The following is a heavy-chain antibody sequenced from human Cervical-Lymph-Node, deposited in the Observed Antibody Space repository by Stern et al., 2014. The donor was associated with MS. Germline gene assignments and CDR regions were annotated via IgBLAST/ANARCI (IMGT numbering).Heavy chain of an antibody. J-gene: IGHJ6*02. V-gene: IGHV1-69*01. CDR2: IIPIFGTA. D-gene: IGHD2-2*01. CDR3: ARARGYCSSTSCRYYYYYYGMDV. Sequence: QVQLMQSGAEVKKPGSSVKVSCKASGGTFSSYAISWVRQAPGQGLEWMGGIIPIFGTANYAQKFQGRVTITADESTSTAYMELSSLRSEDTAVYYCARARGYCSSTSCRYYYYYYGMDVWGQGTTVTVSS. CDR1: GGTFSSYA.